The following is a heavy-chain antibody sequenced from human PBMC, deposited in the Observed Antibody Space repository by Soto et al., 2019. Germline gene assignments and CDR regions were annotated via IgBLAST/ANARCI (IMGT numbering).Heavy chain of an antibody. D-gene: IGHD2-2*01. CDR3: ARDLVLRYCSSTSCYYYYGMDV. CDR1: GGTFSSYA. Sequence: KVSCKASGGTFSSYAISWVRQAPGQGLEWMGGIIPIFGTANYAQKFQGRVTITADESTSTAYMELSSLRSEDTAVYYCARDLVLRYCSSTSCYYYYGMDVWGQGTTVTVSS. J-gene: IGHJ6*02. CDR2: IIPIFGTA. V-gene: IGHV1-69*01.